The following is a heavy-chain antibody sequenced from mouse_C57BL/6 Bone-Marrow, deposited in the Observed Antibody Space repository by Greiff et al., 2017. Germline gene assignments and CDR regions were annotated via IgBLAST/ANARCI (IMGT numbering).Heavy chain of an antibody. CDR3: ARTGGYYAMDY. CDR1: GYTFTSYW. CDR2: IDPSDSET. V-gene: IGHV1-52*01. D-gene: IGHD4-1*01. Sequence: VQLQQPGAELVRPGSSVKLSCKASGYTFTSYWMHWVKQRPIQGLEWIGNIDPSDSETHYNQKFKDKATLTVDKSSSTAYMQLSSLTSEDSAVDYCARTGGYYAMDYWGQGTSVTVSS. J-gene: IGHJ4*01.